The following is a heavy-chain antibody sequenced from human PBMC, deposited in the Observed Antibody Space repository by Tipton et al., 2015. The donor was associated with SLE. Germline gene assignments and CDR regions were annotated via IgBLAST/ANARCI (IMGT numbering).Heavy chain of an antibody. D-gene: IGHD3-22*01. J-gene: IGHJ4*02. Sequence: QLVQSGAEVRKPGASVKVSCKAFGYTFTNYYVHWVRQAPGQGLEWMGVITPSGGSTTYVQKFQGRVTMTRDTSTNTVYMLLSSLTSEDTAMYYCAREKISSGYYIEYWGQGTLVTVSS. CDR3: AREKISSGYYIEY. CDR2: ITPSGGST. CDR1: GYTFTNYY. V-gene: IGHV1-46*01.